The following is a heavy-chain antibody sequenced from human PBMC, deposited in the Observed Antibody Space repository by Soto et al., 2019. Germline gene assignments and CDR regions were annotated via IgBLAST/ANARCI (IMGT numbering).Heavy chain of an antibody. D-gene: IGHD2-8*02. CDR3: ARDYWAQVDH. V-gene: IGHV3-74*01. CDR1: GFTFSEYW. J-gene: IGHJ4*02. CDR2: ISSDGTST. Sequence: EVQLVESGGGLVQPGGSLRLSCVASGFTFSEYWMHWVRQAPGKGLVWVSRISSDGTSTNYADSVEGQFTISRDNARNTLYLQVNSLRAEDSAVYYCARDYWAQVDHWGQGTLVTVSS.